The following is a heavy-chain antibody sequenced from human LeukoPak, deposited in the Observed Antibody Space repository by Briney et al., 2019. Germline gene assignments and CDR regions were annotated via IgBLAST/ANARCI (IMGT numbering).Heavy chain of an antibody. CDR3: ARVWGDYEMGDNWFDH. J-gene: IGHJ5*02. D-gene: IGHD4-17*01. Sequence: SETLSLTCTVSGGSISSYYWSWIRQPPGKGLEWIGRIYTSGSTNYNPSLKSRVTMSVDTSKNQFSLKLSSVTAADTAVYYCARVWGDYEMGDNWFDHWGQRTLVSVSS. CDR1: GGSISSYY. V-gene: IGHV4-4*07. CDR2: IYTSGST.